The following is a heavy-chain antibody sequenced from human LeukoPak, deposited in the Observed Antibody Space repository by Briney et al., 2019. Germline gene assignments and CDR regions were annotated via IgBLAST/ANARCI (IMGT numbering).Heavy chain of an antibody. D-gene: IGHD3-3*01. CDR3: ARRIIGDYDFWSGWSAFDI. J-gene: IGHJ3*02. CDR1: GYSFTSHW. Sequence: GESLKISCKGSGYSFTSHWIGWVRQMPGKGLEWMGIIYPGDSDTRYSPSFQGQVTISADKSISTAYLQWSSLKASDTAMYYRARRIIGDYDFWSGWSAFDIWGQGTMVTVSS. CDR2: IYPGDSDT. V-gene: IGHV5-51*01.